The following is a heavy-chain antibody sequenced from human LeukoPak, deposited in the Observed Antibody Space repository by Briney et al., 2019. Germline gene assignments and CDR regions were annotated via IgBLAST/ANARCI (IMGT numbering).Heavy chain of an antibody. D-gene: IGHD3-22*01. CDR3: ARGPYSYDSSGAFDI. J-gene: IGHJ3*02. V-gene: IGHV4-61*02. CDR2: ISSSGST. Sequence: SETLSLTCTVSGDSISSGDYYWSWIRQPAGKGLEWIERISSSGSTNYNPSLKSRVTISVDTSKNQFSLKLSSVTAADTAVYFCARGPYSYDSSGAFDIWGQGTMVTVSS. CDR1: GDSISSGDYY.